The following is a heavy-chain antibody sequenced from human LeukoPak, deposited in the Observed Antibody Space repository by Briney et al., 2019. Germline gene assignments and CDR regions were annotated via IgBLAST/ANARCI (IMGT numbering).Heavy chain of an antibody. CDR3: AKDGQYSSSSSYYFDY. CDR1: GFTFSSYA. CDR2: ISGSGGST. D-gene: IGHD6-6*01. V-gene: IGHV3-23*01. J-gene: IGHJ4*02. Sequence: PGGSLRLSCAASGFTFSSYAMSWVRQAPGKGLEWVSAISGSGGSTYYADSVKGRFTISRDNSKNTLYLQMNSLRAEDTAVYYCAKDGQYSSSSSYYFDYWGQGALVTVSS.